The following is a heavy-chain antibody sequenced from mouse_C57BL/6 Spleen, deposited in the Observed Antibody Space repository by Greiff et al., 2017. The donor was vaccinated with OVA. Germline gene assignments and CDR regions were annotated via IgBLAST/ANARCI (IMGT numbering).Heavy chain of an antibody. CDR3: ARVGEDAMDY. CDR1: GYTFTDYY. Sequence: QVQLQQSGAELVRPGASVKLSCKASGYTFTDYYINWVKQRPGQGLEWIARIYPGSGNTYYNEKFKGKATLTAEKSSSTAYMQLSSLTSEDSAVYFCARVGEDAMDYWGQGTSVTVSS. D-gene: IGHD4-1*01. J-gene: IGHJ4*01. CDR2: IYPGSGNT. V-gene: IGHV1-76*01.